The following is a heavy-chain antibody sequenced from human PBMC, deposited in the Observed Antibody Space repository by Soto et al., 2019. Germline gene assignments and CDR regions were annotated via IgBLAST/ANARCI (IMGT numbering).Heavy chain of an antibody. CDR2: IIPIFGTA. CDR3: ARDRKIVVVPAAMYDAFDI. Sequence: SVKVSCKASGGTFSSYAISWVRQAPGQGLEWMGGIIPIFGTANYAQKFQGRVTITADESTSTAYMELSSLRSEDTAVYYCARDRKIVVVPAAMYDAFDIWCQGTMVTVS. CDR1: GGTFSSYA. J-gene: IGHJ3*02. V-gene: IGHV1-69*13. D-gene: IGHD2-2*01.